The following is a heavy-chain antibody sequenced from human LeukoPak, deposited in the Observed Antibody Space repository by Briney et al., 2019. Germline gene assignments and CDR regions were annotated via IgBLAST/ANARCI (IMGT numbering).Heavy chain of an antibody. J-gene: IGHJ4*02. CDR2: ISPNGGTT. CDR1: GFIFSSYA. V-gene: IGHV3-64D*06. Sequence: GGSLRLSYSASGFIFSSYAMHWVRQAPGKGLEYVSAISPNGGTTYYADSVKGRFSISRDNSKNVLYLQMSSLRPEDTAVYYCVPKGNEGYWGQGTLVTVSS. D-gene: IGHD1-1*01. CDR3: VPKGNEGY.